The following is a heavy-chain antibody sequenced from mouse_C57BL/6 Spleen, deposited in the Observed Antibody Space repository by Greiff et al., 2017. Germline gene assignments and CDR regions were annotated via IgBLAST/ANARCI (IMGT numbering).Heavy chain of an antibody. Sequence: QVQLQQSGAELVKPGASVKLSCKASGYTFTSYWMHWVKQRPGRGLESIGRIDPNSGGTKYNEKFKSKATLTVDKPSSTAYMQLSSLTSEDSAVYYCARGENYYQGGSYWGQGTTLTVSS. CDR1: GYTFTSYW. CDR2: IDPNSGGT. V-gene: IGHV1-72*01. D-gene: IGHD1-1*01. J-gene: IGHJ2*01. CDR3: ARGENYYQGGSY.